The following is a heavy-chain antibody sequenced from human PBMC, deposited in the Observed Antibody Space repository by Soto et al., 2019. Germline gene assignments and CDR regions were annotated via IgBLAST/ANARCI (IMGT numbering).Heavy chain of an antibody. CDR3: TTPTRGGWIDY. V-gene: IGHV3-15*01. CDR1: GFTFSNAW. D-gene: IGHD6-19*01. CDR2: IKSKTDGGTT. Sequence: EVQLVESGGGLVKPGGSLRLSCAASGFTFSNAWMSWVRQAPGKGLEWVGRIKSKTDGGTTDYAAPVKGRFTISRDYSKNTLYLQMNSLKTEDTAVYYCTTPTRGGWIDYWGQGTLVTVSS. J-gene: IGHJ4*02.